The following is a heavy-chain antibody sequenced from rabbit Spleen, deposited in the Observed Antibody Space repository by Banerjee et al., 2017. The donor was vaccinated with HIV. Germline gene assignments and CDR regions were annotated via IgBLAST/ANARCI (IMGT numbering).Heavy chain of an antibody. CDR2: IYAGSTGII. CDR3: ARNFDL. V-gene: IGHV1S40*01. Sequence: QSVEESGGDLVKPGASLTLTCTASGFYFSAVHWVYWVRQAPGKGLEWIGTIYAGSTGIIDFASWAKGRFTLSKTSSTAVTLEMTSLTAADTAAYFCARNFDLWGQGPLVTVS. J-gene: IGHJ4*01. CDR1: GFYFSAVHW.